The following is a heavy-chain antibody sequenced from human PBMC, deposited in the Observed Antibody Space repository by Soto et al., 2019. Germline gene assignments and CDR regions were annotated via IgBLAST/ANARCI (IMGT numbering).Heavy chain of an antibody. CDR3: ARSRYYYDSSGYYYFDY. CDR2: DIPIFGTA. D-gene: IGHD3-22*01. V-gene: IGHV1-69*01. Sequence: QVQLVQSGAEVKKPGSSVKVSCKASGGTFSSYAISWVRQAPGQGLEWMGGDIPIFGTANYAQKFQGRVTITADESTSTAYMELSSLRSEDTAVYYCARSRYYYDSSGYYYFDYWGQGTLVTVSS. CDR1: GGTFSSYA. J-gene: IGHJ4*02.